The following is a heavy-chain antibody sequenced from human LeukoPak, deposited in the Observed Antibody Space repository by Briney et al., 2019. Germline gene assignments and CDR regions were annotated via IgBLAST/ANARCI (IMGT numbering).Heavy chain of an antibody. V-gene: IGHV3-23*01. CDR1: GFTFSSYA. D-gene: IGHD3-3*01. CDR3: AKDPMDFWSGYFGY. CDR2: IIGSGGST. Sequence: PGGSLRLSCAASGFTFSSYAMSWVRQAPGKGLEWVSAIIGSGGSTYYADSVKGRFPIPRDNSKNTLYLQMNSLRAEDTAVYYCAKDPMDFWSGYFGYWGQGTLVTVSS. J-gene: IGHJ4*02.